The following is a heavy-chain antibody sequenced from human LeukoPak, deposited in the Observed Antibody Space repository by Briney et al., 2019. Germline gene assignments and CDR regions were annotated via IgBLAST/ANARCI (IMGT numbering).Heavy chain of an antibody. D-gene: IGHD3-10*01. V-gene: IGHV3-53*01. CDR2: MYSTGLT. J-gene: IGHJ4*02. CDR1: GFTVNSNY. Sequence: GGSLRLSXAASGFTVNSNYMTWVRQAPGKGVEWVSLMYSTGLTYYADSVKGRFTISTDNSKNTLYLQMNSLRVDDTAIYYCATKGPDTWFEFWGQGTLVTVSS. CDR3: ATKGPDTWFEF.